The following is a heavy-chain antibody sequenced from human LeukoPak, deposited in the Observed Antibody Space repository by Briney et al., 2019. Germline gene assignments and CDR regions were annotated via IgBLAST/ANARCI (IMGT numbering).Heavy chain of an antibody. CDR1: GDSISSSSYY. J-gene: IGHJ4*02. CDR2: IFSGST. Sequence: SETLSLTCIVSGDSISSSSYYWGWVRQPPGKGLEWIGSIFSGSTYYNPSLKSRVTISLNTSKDQLSLNLSSVTAADTAVYYCARQGERPGISAYWGQGTLVTVSS. CDR3: ARQGERPGISAY. V-gene: IGHV4-39*01. D-gene: IGHD1-26*01.